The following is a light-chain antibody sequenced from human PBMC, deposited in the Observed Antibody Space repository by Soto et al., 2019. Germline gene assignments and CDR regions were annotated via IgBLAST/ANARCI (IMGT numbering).Light chain of an antibody. J-gene: IGLJ3*02. CDR3: LLYYGGALV. V-gene: IGLV7-43*01. Sequence: QAVVTQEPSLTVSPGGTVTLTCASSTGAVTSGYYPNWFQQKPGQAPRALIYSTSNKQSWTPARFSGSLLGDKAALTLSGVQPEDEAEYYCLLYYGGALVFGGGTKLTVL. CDR1: TGAVTSGYY. CDR2: STS.